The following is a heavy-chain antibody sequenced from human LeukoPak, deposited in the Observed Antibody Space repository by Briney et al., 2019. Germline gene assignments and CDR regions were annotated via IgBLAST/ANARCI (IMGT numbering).Heavy chain of an antibody. D-gene: IGHD1-26*01. Sequence: QPGGSLRLSCLTSGFTLSTNAMSWVRQAPGKGLEWISGISGSGASTYYADSVKGRFTISRDDSRNTLYLQVNSLRGDDTAVYYCAKDVGKWESLHFFDYWGQGTLVTVSS. J-gene: IGHJ4*02. V-gene: IGHV3-23*01. CDR1: GFTLSTNA. CDR3: AKDVGKWESLHFFDY. CDR2: ISGSGAST.